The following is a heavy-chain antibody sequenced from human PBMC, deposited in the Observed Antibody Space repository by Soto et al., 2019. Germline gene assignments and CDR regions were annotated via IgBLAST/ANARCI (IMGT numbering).Heavy chain of an antibody. J-gene: IGHJ6*02. CDR3: ARPFPDKTYYYSGMDV. D-gene: IGHD2-21*01. Sequence: GGSLRLSCAASGFTFNNYAMSWVRQTPGKGLEWVSSISGSGGTTYYADFEKGRFTISRDNSKNTLWLQLNSLRAEDTAVYYCARPFPDKTYYYSGMDVWGQGTAVTVSS. V-gene: IGHV3-23*01. CDR1: GFTFNNYA. CDR2: ISGSGGTT.